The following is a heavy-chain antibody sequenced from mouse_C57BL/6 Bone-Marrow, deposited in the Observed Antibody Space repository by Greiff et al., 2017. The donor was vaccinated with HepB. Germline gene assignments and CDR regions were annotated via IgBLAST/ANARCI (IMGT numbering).Heavy chain of an antibody. V-gene: IGHV1-81*01. CDR2: IYPRSGNT. CDR3: ARSKYYSNPAWFAY. Sequence: QVQLKQSGAELARPGASVKLSCKASGYTFTSYGISWVKQRTGQGLEWIGEIYPRSGNTYYNEKFKGKATLTADKSSSTAYMELRSLTSEDSAVYFCARSKYYSNPAWFAYWGQGTLVTVSA. CDR1: GYTFTSYG. J-gene: IGHJ3*01. D-gene: IGHD2-5*01.